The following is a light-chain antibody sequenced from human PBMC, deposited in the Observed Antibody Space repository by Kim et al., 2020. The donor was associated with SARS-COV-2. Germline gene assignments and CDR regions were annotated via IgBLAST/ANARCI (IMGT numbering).Light chain of an antibody. CDR1: QSVSSSY. Sequence: SPGERATLSGRASQSVSSSYLAWYQQKPGQAPRLLIYGASSRATGIPDRVSGSGSGTDFTLTISRLEPEDFAVYYCQQYGSSPMYTFGQGTKLEI. V-gene: IGKV3-20*01. J-gene: IGKJ2*01. CDR2: GAS. CDR3: QQYGSSPMYT.